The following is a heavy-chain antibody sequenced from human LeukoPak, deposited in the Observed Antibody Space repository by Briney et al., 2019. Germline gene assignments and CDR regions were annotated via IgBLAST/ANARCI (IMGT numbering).Heavy chain of an antibody. J-gene: IGHJ4*02. V-gene: IGHV3-23*01. D-gene: IGHD3-10*01. CDR3: ASRGHVGSGTYSPYDY. CDR1: GFTFSNFA. Sequence: GGTLRLSCAASGFTFSNFAMSWVRQAPGKGLEWVSVISGSGSRTYYADSVKGRFTISRGNSRNTIYLQMTSLRAEDTAVYYCASRGHVGSGTYSPYDYWGQGTLVSVSS. CDR2: ISGSGSRT.